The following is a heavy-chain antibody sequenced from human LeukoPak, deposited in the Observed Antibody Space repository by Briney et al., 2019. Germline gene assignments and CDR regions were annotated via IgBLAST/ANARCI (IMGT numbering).Heavy chain of an antibody. CDR3: ARDNGDYYFDY. V-gene: IGHV4-31*03. J-gene: IGHJ4*02. CDR1: GGSISSGGSY. D-gene: IGHD4-17*01. Sequence: SETLSLTCTVSGGSISSGGSYWSWIRQHPGKGLEWIGYIYYSGSTYYNPSLKSRVTISVDTSKNQFSLKLSSVTAADTAVYYCARDNGDYYFDYWGQGTLVTVSS. CDR2: IYYSGST.